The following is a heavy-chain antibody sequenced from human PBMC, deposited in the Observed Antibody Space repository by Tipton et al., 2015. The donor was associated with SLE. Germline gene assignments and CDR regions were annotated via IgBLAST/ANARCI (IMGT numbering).Heavy chain of an antibody. CDR1: GGSFSGYS. D-gene: IGHD6-13*01. CDR3: ARDISGYSSSWFYYYSAMDV. V-gene: IGHV4-34*01. J-gene: IGHJ6*02. Sequence: TLSLTCPVYGGSFSGYSWSWIRQPPGKGLEWIGEINHSGSTNYNPSLKSRVTISLDTSKNQFSLKLTSVTTADTAVYHCARDISGYSSSWFYYYSAMDVWGQGTTVTVSS. CDR2: INHSGST.